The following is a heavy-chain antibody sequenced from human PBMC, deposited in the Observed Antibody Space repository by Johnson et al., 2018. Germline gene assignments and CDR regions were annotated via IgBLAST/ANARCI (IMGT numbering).Heavy chain of an antibody. CDR3: ASVAYRDEGFDY. CDR2: INPDGTTR. CDR1: GFSFAYW. D-gene: IGHD4-17*01. Sequence: EVQLVESGGGLVQPGGSLRLSCVGSGFSFAYWMTWVRQAPGKGLDWVANINPDGTTRHYVDSVRGRFTISRDNAANALYLQMNSLRAEDTAVYYCASVAYRDEGFDYRGQGTLVTVSS. V-gene: IGHV3-7*01. J-gene: IGHJ4*02.